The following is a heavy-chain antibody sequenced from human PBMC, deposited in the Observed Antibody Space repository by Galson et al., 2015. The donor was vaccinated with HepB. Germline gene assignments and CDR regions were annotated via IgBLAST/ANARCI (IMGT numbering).Heavy chain of an antibody. CDR3: ARLREVILTGFDY. J-gene: IGHJ4*02. V-gene: IGHV4-59*01. D-gene: IGHD3-9*01. CDR2: VYDSGRT. Sequence: ETLSLTCTVSGGSISRYYWSWIRQPPGKGLEWIGYVYDSGRTRFNASLKSRVTISVDTSRNQFSLKLSSVTAADTAVYYCARLREVILTGFDYWGQGTLVTVSS. CDR1: GGSISRYY.